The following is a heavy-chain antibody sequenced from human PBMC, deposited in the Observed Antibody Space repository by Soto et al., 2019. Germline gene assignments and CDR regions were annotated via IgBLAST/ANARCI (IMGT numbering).Heavy chain of an antibody. D-gene: IGHD2-21*01. CDR3: GRPGYSSIGYCYGMDV. CDR2: IEPSDSYT. CDR1: GYSFTSYW. V-gene: IGHV5-10-1*01. Sequence: PGESLKRSSKGSGYSFTSYWISWVRQMHGKGLEWMGRIEPSDSYTNSSPSCQGHVAVSTDKSISTAYLQWSSPKASDTAMYYCGRPGYSSIGYCYGMDVWGQGAT. J-gene: IGHJ6*02.